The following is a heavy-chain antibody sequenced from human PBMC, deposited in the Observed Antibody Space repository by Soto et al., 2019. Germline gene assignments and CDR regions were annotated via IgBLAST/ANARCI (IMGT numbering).Heavy chain of an antibody. D-gene: IGHD2-15*01. Sequence: QVQLVQSGAEVKKPGSSVKVSCKASGGTFSSYAISWVRQAPGQGLEWMGGIIPIFGTANYAQKFQGRVTITAGESMRTAYMELSILRSEDTVVYYCARVPDRYCSGGSCEGSYFDCWGQGTLVTVSS. CDR3: ARVPDRYCSGGSCEGSYFDC. J-gene: IGHJ4*02. CDR1: GGTFSSYA. CDR2: IIPIFGTA. V-gene: IGHV1-69*01.